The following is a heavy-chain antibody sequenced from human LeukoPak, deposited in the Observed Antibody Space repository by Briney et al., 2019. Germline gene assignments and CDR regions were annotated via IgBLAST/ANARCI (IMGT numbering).Heavy chain of an antibody. CDR2: ISGSGGST. Sequence: GGSLRLSCAASGFTFSSYAMSWVRQAPGKGLEWVSAISGSGGSTYYADSVKGRFTISRDNSKNTLYLQMNSLRAEDTAVYYCAKDRSVYDFWSGYSYYFDYWGQGTLVTVSS. CDR1: GFTFSSYA. D-gene: IGHD3-3*01. J-gene: IGHJ4*02. V-gene: IGHV3-23*01. CDR3: AKDRSVYDFWSGYSYYFDY.